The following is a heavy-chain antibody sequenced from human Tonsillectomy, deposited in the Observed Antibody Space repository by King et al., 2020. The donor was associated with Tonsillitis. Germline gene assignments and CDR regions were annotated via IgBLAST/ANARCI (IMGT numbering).Heavy chain of an antibody. J-gene: IGHJ3*02. CDR2: IRSSSSYK. Sequence: VQLVESGGGLVKPGGSLRLSCATSGFSFSNYDMNWVRQAPGKGLEWVSSIRSSSSYKYYADSVKGRFTISRDNAKNSLSLQMNSLRAEDTAAYYCAKDKGAGHYDSGRGAFDIWGQGTMVAVSS. D-gene: IGHD3-22*01. CDR3: AKDKGAGHYDSGRGAFDI. CDR1: GFSFSNYD. V-gene: IGHV3-21*01.